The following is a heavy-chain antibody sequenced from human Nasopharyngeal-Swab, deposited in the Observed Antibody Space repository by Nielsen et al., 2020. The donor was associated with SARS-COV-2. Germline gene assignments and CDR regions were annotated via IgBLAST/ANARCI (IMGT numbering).Heavy chain of an antibody. J-gene: IGHJ6*02. D-gene: IGHD3-10*01. CDR1: GFTFSSYA. CDR2: ISYGGSNK. CDR3: ARDSGAPMDV. Sequence: GESLKISCAASGFTFSSYAMHWVRQAPGKGLEWVAVISYGGSNKYYADSVKGRFTISRDNSRNTLYLQMNSLRAEDTAVYYCARDSGAPMDVWGQGTTVTVSS. V-gene: IGHV3-30-3*01.